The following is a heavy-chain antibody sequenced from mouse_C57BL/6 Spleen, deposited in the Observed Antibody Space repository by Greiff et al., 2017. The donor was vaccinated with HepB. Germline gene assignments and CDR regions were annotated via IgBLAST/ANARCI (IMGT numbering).Heavy chain of an antibody. V-gene: IGHV5-9-1*02. D-gene: IGHD4-1*01. CDR2: ISSGDDYI. J-gene: IGHJ4*01. CDR1: GFTFSSYA. CDR3: TRVWDWDVDYAMDY. Sequence: EVQRVESGEGLVKPGGSLKLSCAASGFTFSSYAMSWVRQTPEKRLEWVAYISSGDDYIYYADTVKGRFTISRDNARNTLYLQMSSLKSEDTAMYYCTRVWDWDVDYAMDYWGQGPSVTVSS.